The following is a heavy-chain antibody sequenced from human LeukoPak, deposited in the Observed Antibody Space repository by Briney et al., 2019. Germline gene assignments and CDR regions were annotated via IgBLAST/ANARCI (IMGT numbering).Heavy chain of an antibody. CDR1: GFTFSSSA. CDR2: ISGSGSGSST. V-gene: IGHV3-23*01. J-gene: IGHJ4*02. CDR3: AKGRAGNYYYDSSDY. D-gene: IGHD3-22*01. Sequence: PGGSLRLSCAASGFTFSSSAMSWVRQAPGKGLEWVSSISGSGSGSSTYYAASVKGRFTISRDNSKNTLYLQMNSLRAEDTAVYYCAKGRAGNYYYDSSDYWGQGTLVTVSS.